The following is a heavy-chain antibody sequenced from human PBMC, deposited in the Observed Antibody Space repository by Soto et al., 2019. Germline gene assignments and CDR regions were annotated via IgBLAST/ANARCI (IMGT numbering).Heavy chain of an antibody. V-gene: IGHV3-30*18. CDR1: GFTFSSYG. D-gene: IGHD6-13*01. CDR2: ISYDGSNK. J-gene: IGHJ4*02. Sequence: QVQLVESGGGVVQPGRSLRLSCAASGFTFSSYGMHWVRQAPGKGLEWVAVISYDGSNKYYADSGKGRFTISRDNSKNTLYLQRNSLRSEDTAVYYCAKDPRRSSGSWTDYWGQGTLVTVSS. CDR3: AKDPRRSSGSWTDY.